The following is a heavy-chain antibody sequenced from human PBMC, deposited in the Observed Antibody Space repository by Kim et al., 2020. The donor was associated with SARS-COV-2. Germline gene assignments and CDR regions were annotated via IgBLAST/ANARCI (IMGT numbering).Heavy chain of an antibody. CDR3: AKDMGGDYGDLTLFDP. D-gene: IGHD4-17*01. CDR1: GFTFDDYA. CDR2: ISWYSGSI. Sequence: GGSLRLSCAASGFTFDDYAMHWVRQAPGKGLEWVSGISWYSGSIGYADSVKGRFTISRDNAKNSLYLQMNSLRAEDTALYYCAKDMGGDYGDLTLFDPWGQGTLVTVSS. V-gene: IGHV3-9*01. J-gene: IGHJ5*02.